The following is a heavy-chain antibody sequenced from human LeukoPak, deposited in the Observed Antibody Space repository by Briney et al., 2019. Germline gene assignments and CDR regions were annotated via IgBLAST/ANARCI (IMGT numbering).Heavy chain of an antibody. CDR2: IYYSGNT. CDR1: GGSISSYY. D-gene: IGHD3-22*01. CDR3: ARYYDSSGYYYDY. Sequence: SETLSLTCTVSGGSISSYYWSWIRQPPGKGLEWIGYIYYSGNTNYNPSLKSRATISVDTSKNQFSLKLSSVTAADTAVYYCARYYDSSGYYYDYWGQGTLVTVSS. J-gene: IGHJ4*02. V-gene: IGHV4-59*01.